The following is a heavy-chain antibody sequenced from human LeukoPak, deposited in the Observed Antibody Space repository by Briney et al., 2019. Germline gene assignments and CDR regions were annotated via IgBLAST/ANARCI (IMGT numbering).Heavy chain of an antibody. V-gene: IGHV3-74*01. D-gene: IGHD3-16*02. CDR3: ARESDYDYVWGSYRYNWFDP. J-gene: IGHJ5*02. Sequence: GGSLRLSCAASGFTFSDFWMHWVRQAPGKGLVWVSRINSGGTVTNYADSVKGRLTISRDNAKNTLYLQMNSLRAEDTAVYYCARESDYDYVWGSYRYNWFDPWGQGTLVTVSS. CDR2: INSGGTVT. CDR1: GFTFSDFW.